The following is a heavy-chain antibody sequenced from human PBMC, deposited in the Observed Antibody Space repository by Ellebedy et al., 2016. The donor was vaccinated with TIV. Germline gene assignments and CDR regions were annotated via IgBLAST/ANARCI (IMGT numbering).Heavy chain of an antibody. V-gene: IGHV3-30*03. CDR3: ARDAAGNGGKLDY. CDR1: AFTFSAYG. D-gene: IGHD4-23*01. J-gene: IGHJ4*02. CDR2: ISHDGSKT. Sequence: GESLKISCTASAFTFSAYGMHWVRQAPGKGLEWVAVISHDGSKTYYADSVQGRFTISRDSSKNTLYLQMNSLRAEDTAVYYCARDAAGNGGKLDYWGQGALVTVSS.